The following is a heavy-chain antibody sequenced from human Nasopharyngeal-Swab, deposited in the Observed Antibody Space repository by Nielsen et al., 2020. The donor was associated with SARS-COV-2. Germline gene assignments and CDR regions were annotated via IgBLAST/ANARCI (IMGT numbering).Heavy chain of an antibody. D-gene: IGHD6-19*01. Sequence: ASVKVSCKASGYTFINHDINWVRQSTGQGLEWMGWMNPNSGNTGYAQKFQGRVTMTRNTSISTAYMELSSLRSEDTAVYYCARGVNCQWLTRCYYFDYWGQGTLVTVSS. CDR2: MNPNSGNT. V-gene: IGHV1-8*01. CDR3: ARGVNCQWLTRCYYFDY. J-gene: IGHJ4*02. CDR1: GYTFINHD.